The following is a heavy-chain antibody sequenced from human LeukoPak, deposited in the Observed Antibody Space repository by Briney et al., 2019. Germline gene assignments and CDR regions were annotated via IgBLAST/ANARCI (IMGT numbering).Heavy chain of an antibody. CDR1: GFTFSDYS. CDR2: IRSIAYGGTT. D-gene: IGHD3-3*01. V-gene: IGHV3-49*04. J-gene: IGHJ4*02. CDR3: TRDACYYDFWSGYSN. Sequence: GGSLRLSCRTSGFTFSDYSMIWVRQAPGKGLEWVGFIRSIAYGGTTEHAASVKDRFTISRDDSKSVAYLDMYSLKTEDTGVYYCTRDACYYDFWSGYSNWGQGTLVTVSS.